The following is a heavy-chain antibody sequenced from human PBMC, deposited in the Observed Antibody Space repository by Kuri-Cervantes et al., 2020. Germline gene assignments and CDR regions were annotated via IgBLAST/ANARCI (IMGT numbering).Heavy chain of an antibody. CDR2: IYYSGST. CDR1: GGSISSYY. D-gene: IGHD3-10*01. V-gene: IGHV4-59*01. CDR3: ETRTRYYGKGNWFDP. J-gene: IGHJ5*02. Sequence: GSLRLSCTVSGGSISSYYWSWIRQPPGKGLEWNGYIYYSGSTNFNPSLKSQVTIPVDTTKNQFSLKLGTVTDADTAVYYCETRTRYYGKGNWFDPWGQGTLVTVSS.